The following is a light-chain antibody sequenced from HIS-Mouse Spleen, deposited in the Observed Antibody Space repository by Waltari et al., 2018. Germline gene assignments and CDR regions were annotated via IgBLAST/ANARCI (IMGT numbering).Light chain of an antibody. V-gene: IGKV4-1*01. CDR3: QQYYGTPPT. Sequence: DIVMTQSPDSLAVSLGERATINCKSSQSVLYSSNNKNYLDWYQQKPGQPPKLLIYWASTRESGVPDRFSGSGSGTDFTLTISSLQAEDVAVYYCQQYYGTPPTFGQGTKVEIK. J-gene: IGKJ1*01. CDR1: QSVLYSSNNKNY. CDR2: WAS.